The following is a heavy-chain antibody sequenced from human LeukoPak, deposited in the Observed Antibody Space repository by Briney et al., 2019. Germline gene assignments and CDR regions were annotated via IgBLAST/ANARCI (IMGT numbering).Heavy chain of an antibody. V-gene: IGHV3-23*01. Sequence: PGGSLRLSCAASGFTFSSYAMNWVRQAPGKGLEWVSGISGSGGTTYYADSVKGRFTISRDNSKDTLYVQMNSLRAEDTAVYYCAKVRGSGWFDTFDIWGQGTMVTVSS. CDR2: ISGSGGTT. CDR3: AKVRGSGWFDTFDI. D-gene: IGHD6-19*01. J-gene: IGHJ3*02. CDR1: GFTFSSYA.